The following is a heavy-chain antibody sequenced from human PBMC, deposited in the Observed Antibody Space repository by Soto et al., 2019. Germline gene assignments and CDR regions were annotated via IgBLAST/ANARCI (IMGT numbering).Heavy chain of an antibody. CDR2: IDHSGST. D-gene: IGHD1-7*01. Sequence: PSETLSLTCAVYGGSFSGYYWSWIRQPPGKGLEWIGEIDHSGSTNYNPSLKSRVTISVDTSKNQFSLKLSSVTAADTAVYYCARVGTGTTSGWFDPWGQGTLVTVSS. CDR3: ARVGTGTTSGWFDP. J-gene: IGHJ5*02. V-gene: IGHV4-34*01. CDR1: GGSFSGYY.